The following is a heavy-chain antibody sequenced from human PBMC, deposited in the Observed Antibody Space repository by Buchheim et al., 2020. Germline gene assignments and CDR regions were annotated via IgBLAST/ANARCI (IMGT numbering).Heavy chain of an antibody. D-gene: IGHD3-10*01. CDR3: ARGEMYYYGASHFDY. V-gene: IGHV1-2*04. CDR1: GYTFTGYY. Sequence: QVQLVQSGAEVKKPGASVKVSCKASGYTFTGYYIHWVRQAPGQGLEWVGWINPYSGATNYAQKFQDWVTMTRDTSISTAYMELSRLTSDDTAMYYCARGEMYYYGASHFDYWGQGTL. J-gene: IGHJ4*02. CDR2: INPYSGAT.